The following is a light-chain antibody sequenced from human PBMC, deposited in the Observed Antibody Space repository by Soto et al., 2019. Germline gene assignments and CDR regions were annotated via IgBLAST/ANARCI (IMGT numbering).Light chain of an antibody. CDR3: QKYDGVPQ. CDR2: DAS. CDR1: QDITNH. J-gene: IGKJ3*01. V-gene: IGKV1-33*01. Sequence: DIQMTQSPSSLSASVGDTVTITCPASQDITNHLNWYQHKPGKAPNLLIYDASHLETGVPSRFTGSGSGTYFTLTISSLQSEDIATYYCQKYDGVPQFGPGTRVDF.